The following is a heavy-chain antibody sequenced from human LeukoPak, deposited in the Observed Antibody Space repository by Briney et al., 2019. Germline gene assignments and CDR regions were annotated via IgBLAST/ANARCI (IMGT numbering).Heavy chain of an antibody. V-gene: IGHV3-48*03. CDR2: ISSSGSTI. J-gene: IGHJ4*02. CDR3: ARDPDQGFTFGGVIVDY. Sequence: GGSLRLSCAASGFTFSSYEMNWVRQAPGKGLEWVSYISSSGSTIYCADSVKGRFTISRDNAKNSLYLQMNSLRAEDTAVYYCARDPDQGFTFGGVIVDYWGQGTLVTVSS. D-gene: IGHD3-16*02. CDR1: GFTFSSYE.